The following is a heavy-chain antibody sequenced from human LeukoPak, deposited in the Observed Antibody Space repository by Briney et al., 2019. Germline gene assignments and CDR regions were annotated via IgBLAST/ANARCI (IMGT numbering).Heavy chain of an antibody. Sequence: GGSLRLSCAASGFTFSDYYMNWIRQAPGKGLEWVSHISRGGSTIYYADSVKGRFTISRDNAKNSLYLQMNSLRAEDTAVYYCARDPYGDYWFDPWGQGTLVTVSS. CDR2: ISRGGSTI. D-gene: IGHD4-17*01. CDR1: GFTFSDYY. CDR3: ARDPYGDYWFDP. J-gene: IGHJ5*02. V-gene: IGHV3-11*01.